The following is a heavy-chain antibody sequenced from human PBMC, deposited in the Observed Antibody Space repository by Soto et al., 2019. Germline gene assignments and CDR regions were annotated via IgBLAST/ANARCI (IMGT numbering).Heavy chain of an antibody. V-gene: IGHV1-69*13. J-gene: IGHJ5*02. Sequence: ASVKVSCKASGGTFSSYAISWVRQAPGQGLEWMGGIIPIFGTANYAQKFQGRVTITADESTSTAYMELSSLRSEDTAVYYCARGPPSSSWYDGWFDPWGQGTLVTVSS. CDR3: ARGPPSSSWYDGWFDP. CDR1: GGTFSSYA. D-gene: IGHD6-13*01. CDR2: IIPIFGTA.